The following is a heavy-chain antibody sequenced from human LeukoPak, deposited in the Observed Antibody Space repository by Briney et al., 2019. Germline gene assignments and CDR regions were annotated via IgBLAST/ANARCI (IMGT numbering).Heavy chain of an antibody. CDR2: INPNSGGT. V-gene: IGHV1-2*02. J-gene: IGHJ4*02. CDR3: ERGVPVGLNYFDY. D-gene: IGHD2-2*01. CDR1: GYSFTDYY. Sequence: ASVKVSCKTSGYSFTDYYIHWVRQAPGQGLEWMGWINPNSGGTNYAQKFQGRVTMTRDTSIRTTYMDLSRLISDDTAVYYCERGVPVGLNYFDYWGQGTLVTVSS.